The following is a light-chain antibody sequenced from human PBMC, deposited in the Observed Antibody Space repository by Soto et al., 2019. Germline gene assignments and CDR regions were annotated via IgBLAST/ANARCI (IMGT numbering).Light chain of an antibody. CDR3: QQRGTWPRT. CDR2: DAS. V-gene: IGKV3-11*01. Sequence: EIVLTQSPATLSLSPGGTATLSCRASQSVSSYLVWYQQKRGQAPRLLIYDASNRATGIPARFRGSGAGTDFTLTISSLEPEDFAVYYCQQRGTWPRTFGQGTKVEIK. J-gene: IGKJ1*01. CDR1: QSVSSY.